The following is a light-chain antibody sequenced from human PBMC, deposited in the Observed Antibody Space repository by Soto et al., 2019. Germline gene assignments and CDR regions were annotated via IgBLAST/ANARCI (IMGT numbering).Light chain of an antibody. CDR1: QSISTY. J-gene: IGKJ1*01. V-gene: IGKV1-39*01. CDR3: QQSYSTPQT. Sequence: DIQMTQSPSSLSASVGDRVTITFRASQSISTYLNLYQQKPGKAPSLLIYAASNLQSGVPSRFSGSGSGTDFTLTITSLQPEDFATYYCQQSYSTPQTFGQGTKVDIK. CDR2: AAS.